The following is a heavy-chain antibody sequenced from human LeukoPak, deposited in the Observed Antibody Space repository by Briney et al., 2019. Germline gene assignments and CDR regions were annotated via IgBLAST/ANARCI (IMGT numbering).Heavy chain of an antibody. CDR2: FYHLESDT. Sequence: NHGESLKISCQGSGSTFTNYWIAWVRQLPGKGLEWMGIFYHLESDTRYSPSFQGQVTISADKSTSTAYLQWSSLKASDTAMYYCASQYYDSSGYYQNDAFDIWGQGTKVTVSS. CDR3: ASQYYDSSGYYQNDAFDI. CDR1: GSTFTNYW. V-gene: IGHV5-51*01. J-gene: IGHJ3*02. D-gene: IGHD3-22*01.